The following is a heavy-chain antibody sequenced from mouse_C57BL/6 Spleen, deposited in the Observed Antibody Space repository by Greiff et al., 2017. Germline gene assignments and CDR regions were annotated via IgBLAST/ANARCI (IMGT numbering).Heavy chain of an antibody. D-gene: IGHD2-4*01. CDR2: INPSNGGT. CDR1: GYTFTSSW. V-gene: IGHV1-53*01. J-gene: IGHJ2*01. Sequence: QVQLQQPGTELVKPGASVKLSCKASGYTFTSSWMHWVKQRPGQGLEWIGNINPSNGGTTYNEKFKSKATLTVDKSSSTAYMQLSSLTSEDSAVYYCARIVYYDENDYWGQGTTLTVSS. CDR3: ARIVYYDENDY.